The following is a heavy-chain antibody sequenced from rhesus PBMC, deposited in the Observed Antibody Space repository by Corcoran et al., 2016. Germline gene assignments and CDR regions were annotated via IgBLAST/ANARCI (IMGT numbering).Heavy chain of an antibody. V-gene: IGHV4-122*02. CDR2: ISYSGST. Sequence: QVQLQESGPGLVKPSATLSLTCTGSGGSFSGYYYWSWIRPAPGKGLEWIGYISYSGSTSYNPSLKSRVTISRDTSKNQFSLKLSSVTAADTAVYYCAKNNIWTGYYADPIDYWGQGVLVTVSS. CDR1: GGSFSGYYY. J-gene: IGHJ4*01. CDR3: AKNNIWTGYYADPIDY. D-gene: IGHD3-3*01.